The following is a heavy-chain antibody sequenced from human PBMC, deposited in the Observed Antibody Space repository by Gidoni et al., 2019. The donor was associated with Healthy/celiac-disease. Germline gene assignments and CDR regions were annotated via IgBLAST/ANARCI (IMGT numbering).Heavy chain of an antibody. J-gene: IGHJ5*02. D-gene: IGHD6-13*01. Sequence: EVQLVESGGGLVQPGGSMRLSCAASGFTFSSYWMHWVRQAPGKGLVWVSRINSDGSSTSYADSVKGRFTISRDNAKNTLYLQMNSLRAEDTAVYYCASIAAAGIPYNWFDPCGQGTLVTVSS. V-gene: IGHV3-74*01. CDR2: INSDGSST. CDR1: GFTFSSYW. CDR3: ASIAAAGIPYNWFDP.